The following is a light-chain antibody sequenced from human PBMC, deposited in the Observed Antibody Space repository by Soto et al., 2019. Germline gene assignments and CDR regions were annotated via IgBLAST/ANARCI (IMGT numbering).Light chain of an antibody. J-gene: IGKJ4*01. Sequence: EIVMTQSPTTLSVSPGETATLSCRASQGVTIALAWYQQKPGQAPRLLIYYASTRATGIPARFSGSGSGTEFTLTISSLQSEDFAVYYCQQYQNWPPLTFGGGTRVEIK. CDR1: QGVTIA. CDR2: YAS. CDR3: QQYQNWPPLT. V-gene: IGKV3-15*01.